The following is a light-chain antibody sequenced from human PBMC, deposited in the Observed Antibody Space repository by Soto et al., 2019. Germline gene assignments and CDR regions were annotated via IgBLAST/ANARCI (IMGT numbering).Light chain of an antibody. CDR1: SSNIGSNY. J-gene: IGLJ2*01. Sequence: QSVLTQPPSASGTPGQRVTIPCSGSSSNIGSNYVYWYQQLPGTAPKLLIYRNNQRPSGVPDRFSGSKSGTSASLAISGLRYEDEADYYCAAWDDSLSGVFGGGTKLTVL. CDR3: AAWDDSLSGV. V-gene: IGLV1-47*01. CDR2: RNN.